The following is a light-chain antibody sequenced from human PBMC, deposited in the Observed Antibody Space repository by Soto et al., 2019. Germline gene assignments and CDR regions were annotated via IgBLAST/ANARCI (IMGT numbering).Light chain of an antibody. CDR3: QQYGSSPALP. J-gene: IGKJ4*01. CDR1: QSVSNNY. V-gene: IGKV3-20*01. CDR2: DAS. Sequence: EIVLTQSPGTLSLSPGERATLSCRASQSVSNNYLAWYQQKPGQAPRLLIYDASTSTSGIPDRFSGSGSGTDFTLTITRLEPEDVAVYYCQQYGSSPALPFGGGTKVEIK.